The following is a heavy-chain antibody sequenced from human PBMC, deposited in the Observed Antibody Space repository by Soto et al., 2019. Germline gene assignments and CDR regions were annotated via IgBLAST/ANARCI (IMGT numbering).Heavy chain of an antibody. CDR3: AKDGGREGYFGNWFDP. CDR1: GYTFSSYH. CDR2: ISAYNGNT. D-gene: IGHD2-15*01. Sequence: ASVKVSCKASGYTFSSYHISWVRQAPGQGLEWMGRISAYNGNTDYAQKFQGRVTITADDSTTTAYMELSSLRSDDTAVYYCAKDGGREGYFGNWFDPWGQGTLVTVSS. V-gene: IGHV1-18*01. J-gene: IGHJ5*02.